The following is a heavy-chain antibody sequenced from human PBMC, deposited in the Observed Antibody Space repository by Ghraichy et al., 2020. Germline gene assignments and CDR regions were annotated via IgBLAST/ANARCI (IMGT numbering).Heavy chain of an antibody. CDR1: GFTFSSYG. J-gene: IGHJ6*02. CDR2: IWYDGSNK. V-gene: IGHV3-33*01. CDR3: ARDINGYLPLWYQLLCYGMDV. Sequence: GESLNISCAASGFTFSSYGMHWVRQAPGKGLEWVAVIWYDGSNKYYADSVKGRFTISRDNSKNTLYLQMNSLRAEDTAVYYCARDINGYLPLWYQLLCYGMDVWGQGTTVTVSS. D-gene: IGHD2-2*01.